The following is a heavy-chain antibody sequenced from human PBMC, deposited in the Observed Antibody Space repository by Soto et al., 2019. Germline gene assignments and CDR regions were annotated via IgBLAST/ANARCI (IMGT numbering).Heavy chain of an antibody. CDR2: ISYSGSKK. D-gene: IGHD3-10*01. Sequence: QVQLVESGGGVVQPGRSLRLSCAASGFTFSNYGIHWVRQAPGKGLEWVAVISYSGSKKMYGDSVKGRFTISRDNSKNTLFLQMNSLGPEDTAVHHCARDIGSNSFDSWGQGTLVTVSS. V-gene: IGHV3-30*03. CDR1: GFTFSNYG. J-gene: IGHJ4*02. CDR3: ARDIGSNSFDS.